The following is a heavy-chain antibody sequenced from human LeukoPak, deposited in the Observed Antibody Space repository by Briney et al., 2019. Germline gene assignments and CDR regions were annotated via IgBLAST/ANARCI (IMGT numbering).Heavy chain of an antibody. D-gene: IGHD3-10*01. CDR2: IFYSGSA. V-gene: IGHV4-31*03. CDR1: GXSISSGDYY. CDR3: ARGSTLIRGFDY. J-gene: IGHJ4*02. Sequence: SETLSLTCTVSGXSISSGDYYWNWIRRHPEKSLEWIGYIFYSGSAYYNPSLKSRVTISVDTSKNQFSLKLSSVTAADTAVYYCARGSTLIRGFDYWGQGTLVTVSS.